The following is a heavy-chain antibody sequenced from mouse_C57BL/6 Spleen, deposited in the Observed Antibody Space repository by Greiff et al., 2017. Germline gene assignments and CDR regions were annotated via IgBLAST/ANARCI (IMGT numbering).Heavy chain of an antibody. CDR3: TTKNNDGSWFAY. CDR1: GFNINDYY. Sequence: VQLQESGAELVRPGASVKLSCTASGFNINDYYMSWVKQRPEHGLEWIGRIYPEDGDTEYAPKFQGKATFTADTSSNTAYMQLSSLTTEDTAIYYCTTKNNDGSWFAYWGQRALVTVAA. J-gene: IGHJ3*01. CDR2: IYPEDGDT. D-gene: IGHD1-3*01. V-gene: IGHV14-1*01.